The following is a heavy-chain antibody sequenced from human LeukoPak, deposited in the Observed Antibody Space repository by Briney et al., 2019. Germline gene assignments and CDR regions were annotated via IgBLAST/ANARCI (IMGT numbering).Heavy chain of an antibody. D-gene: IGHD3-16*01. CDR2: IYHSGST. V-gene: IGHV4-30-2*01. CDR3: ARPKTLPWGSFDY. CDR1: GGSISSGGYY. Sequence: SETLSLTCTVSGGSISSGGYYWSWIRQPPGKGLEWIGYIYHSGSTYYNPSLKSRVTISVDTSKNQFSLKLSSVTAADTAVYYCARPKTLPWGSFDYWGQGTLVTVSS. J-gene: IGHJ4*02.